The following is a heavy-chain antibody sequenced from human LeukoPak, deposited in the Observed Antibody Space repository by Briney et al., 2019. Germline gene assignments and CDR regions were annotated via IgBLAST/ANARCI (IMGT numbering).Heavy chain of an antibody. J-gene: IGHJ3*02. V-gene: IGHV3-23*01. CDR1: GFTFSNYA. D-gene: IGHD3-10*01. CDR2: ISNSGGST. CDR3: AKWGCGSGKNNAFDI. Sequence: GGSLRLSCAASGFTFSNYAMSWVRQAPGKGLEWVSGISNSGGSTYYADSVKGRFTISRDNSKNTLYLQMISLRAEDTAVYYCAKWGCGSGKNNAFDIWGQGTMVTVSS.